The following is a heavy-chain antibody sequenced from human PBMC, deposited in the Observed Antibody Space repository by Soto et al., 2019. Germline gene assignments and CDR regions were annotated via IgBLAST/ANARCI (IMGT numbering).Heavy chain of an antibody. CDR3: ARAAYRGGDCYLSTNFDY. V-gene: IGHV4-59*01. D-gene: IGHD2-21*02. CDR1: GGSISSYY. CDR2: IYYSGST. Sequence: KSSETLSLTCTVSGGSISSYYWSWIRQPPGKGLERIGYIYYSGSTNYNPSLKSRVTISVDTSKNQFSLKLSSVTAADTAVYYCARAAYRGGDCYLSTNFDYWGQGTLVTVSS. J-gene: IGHJ4*02.